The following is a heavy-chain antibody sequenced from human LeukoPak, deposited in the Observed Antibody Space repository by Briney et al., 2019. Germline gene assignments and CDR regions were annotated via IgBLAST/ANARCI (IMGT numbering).Heavy chain of an antibody. J-gene: IGHJ6*02. Sequence: ASVKVSCKASGYTFTSYYMHWVGQAPGQGLEWMGIINPSGGSTSYAQKFQGRVTMTRDTSTSTVYMELSSLRSEDTAVYYCARAWPSYGMDVWGQGTTVTVSS. CDR3: ARAWPSYGMDV. V-gene: IGHV1-46*01. CDR1: GYTFTSYY. CDR2: INPSGGST.